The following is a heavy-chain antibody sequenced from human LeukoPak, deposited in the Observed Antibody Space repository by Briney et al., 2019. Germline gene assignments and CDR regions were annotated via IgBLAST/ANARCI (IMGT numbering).Heavy chain of an antibody. J-gene: IGHJ6*03. Sequence: SETLSLTCSVSDDSITMYYWTWIRQPPGKGLEWVGYVDHTGSTNFNPSLNGRVSISRDTSKNLFSLSLRSVTAADTAVYFCARGRVSSSTWYSTYYYYFYMDVWGKGTTVTVSS. CDR3: ARGRVSSSTWYSTYYYYFYMDV. CDR2: VDHTGST. CDR1: DDSITMYY. D-gene: IGHD6-13*01. V-gene: IGHV4-59*01.